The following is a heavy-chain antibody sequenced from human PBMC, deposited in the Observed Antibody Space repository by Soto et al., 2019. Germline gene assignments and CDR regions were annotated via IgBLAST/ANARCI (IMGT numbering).Heavy chain of an antibody. Sequence: GGSLRLSCAASGFTFSSYAMHWVRQAPGKGLEWVAVISYDGSNKYYADSVKGRFTISRDNSKNTLYLQMNSLRAEDTAVYYCARDQYSSSSSLFDYWGQGTLVTVSS. J-gene: IGHJ4*02. CDR3: ARDQYSSSSSLFDY. CDR1: GFTFSSYA. CDR2: ISYDGSNK. D-gene: IGHD6-6*01. V-gene: IGHV3-30-3*01.